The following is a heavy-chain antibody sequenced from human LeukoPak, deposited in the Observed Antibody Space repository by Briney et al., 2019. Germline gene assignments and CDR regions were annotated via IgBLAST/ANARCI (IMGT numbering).Heavy chain of an antibody. CDR2: ISSSGST. Sequence: SETLSLTCTVSGDSISSGDYYWSWIRQPAGKGLEWIGRISSSGSTHYNPSLKSRVTISVDTSKNQFSLRLSSVTAADTAVYYCASNGYYCIEFWGKGTTVTVSS. V-gene: IGHV4-61*02. CDR1: GDSISSGDYY. CDR3: ASNGYYCIEF. J-gene: IGHJ6*03. D-gene: IGHD2-8*01.